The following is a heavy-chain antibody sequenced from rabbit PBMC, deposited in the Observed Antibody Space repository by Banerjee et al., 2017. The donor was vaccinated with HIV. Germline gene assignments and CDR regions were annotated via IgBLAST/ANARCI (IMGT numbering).Heavy chain of an antibody. D-gene: IGHD6-1*01. CDR2: IYAGSGGST. CDR3: ARDYAAYGYINL. V-gene: IGHV1S40*01. CDR1: GFSFSSSYW. Sequence: QSLEESGGDLVKPGASLTLTCTASGFSFSSSYWICWVRQAPGKGLEWIACIYAGSGGSTYYANWAKGRFTISKTSSTTVTLQMTSLTAADTATYFCARDYAAYGYINLWGQGTLVTVS. J-gene: IGHJ4*01.